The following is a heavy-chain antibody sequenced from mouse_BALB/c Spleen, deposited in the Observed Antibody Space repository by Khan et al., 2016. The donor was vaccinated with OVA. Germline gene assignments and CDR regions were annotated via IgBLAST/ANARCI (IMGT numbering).Heavy chain of an antibody. CDR2: IYPGTDNT. J-gene: IGHJ2*01. CDR3: AREEAFYYFDY. D-gene: IGHD3-2*02. Sequence: VELVESGAELVRPGASVKLSCKTSGYIFTNYWIHWVKQRSGQGLEWIARIYPGTDNTYYNEKLKDKATLTVDKSSSTAYMQLSSLRSEDSAVYFCAREEAFYYFDYWGQGTTLTVSS. V-gene: IGHV1-76*01. CDR1: GYIFTNYW.